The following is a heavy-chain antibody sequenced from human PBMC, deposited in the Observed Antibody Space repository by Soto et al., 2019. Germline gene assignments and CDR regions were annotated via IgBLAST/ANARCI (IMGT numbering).Heavy chain of an antibody. J-gene: IGHJ2*01. CDR2: INGGGGST. V-gene: IGHV3-23*04. CDR3: AKAIAVPGRNWYFDL. Sequence: QVVQSGAEVKKPGSSVKVSCAASGFTFRSYAMSWVRQAPGKGLEWVSAINGGGGSTFYADSVRGRFTISRDNSRNTLYLEMNSLRAEDTAVYFCAKAIAVPGRNWYFDLWGRGTLVTVSS. CDR1: GFTFRSYA. D-gene: IGHD6-19*01.